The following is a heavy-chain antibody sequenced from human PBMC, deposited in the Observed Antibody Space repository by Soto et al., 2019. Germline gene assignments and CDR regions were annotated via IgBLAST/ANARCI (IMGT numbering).Heavy chain of an antibody. CDR1: GFTFSSYA. J-gene: IGHJ4*02. CDR2: ISNSGGST. D-gene: IGHD6-19*01. CDR3: AKVRSAWFFDY. Sequence: GGSLRLSCVGSGFTFSSYAMPWVRQAPGKGLEWVSAISNSGGSTYYADSVKGRFTISRDNSKNTLYLQMHSLRAEDTTVYYCAKVRSAWFFDYWGQGTLVTVS. V-gene: IGHV3-23*01.